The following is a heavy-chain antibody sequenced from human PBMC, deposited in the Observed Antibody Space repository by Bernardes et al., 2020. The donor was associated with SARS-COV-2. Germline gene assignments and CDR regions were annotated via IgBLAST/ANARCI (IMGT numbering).Heavy chain of an antibody. V-gene: IGHV3-74*01. J-gene: IGHJ4*02. CDR1: GFTFNKYW. CDR2: INVDGSIT. CDR3: VRDKQGPDDY. Sequence: GSLRLSCAASGFTFNKYWIHWVRQAPGKGLVWVSRINVDGSITSYADSVKGRFTISRDNAKNTLYLQMNSLRAEDTAVYYCVRDKQGPDDYWGQGTLVTVSS.